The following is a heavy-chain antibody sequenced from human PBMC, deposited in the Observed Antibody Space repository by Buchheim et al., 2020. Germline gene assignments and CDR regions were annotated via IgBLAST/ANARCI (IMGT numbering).Heavy chain of an antibody. D-gene: IGHD3-16*02. Sequence: EVQLLESGGGLVQPGGSLRLSCAASGFTFSSYAMSWVRQAPGKGLEWVSAISGSGGSTYYADSVKGRFTISRDNSKNTLYLQMNSLRAEDTAVYYCARDPESGLRLGELSSPILVNFDYWGQGTL. CDR1: GFTFSSYA. CDR2: ISGSGGST. V-gene: IGHV3-23*01. CDR3: ARDPESGLRLGELSSPILVNFDY. J-gene: IGHJ4*02.